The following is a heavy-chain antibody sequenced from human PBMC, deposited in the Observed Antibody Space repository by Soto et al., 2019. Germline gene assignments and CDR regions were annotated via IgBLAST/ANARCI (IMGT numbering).Heavy chain of an antibody. D-gene: IGHD2-15*01. CDR2: ISSGSSNI. V-gene: IGHV3-21*01. CDR3: ASATVVAGRFDF. J-gene: IGHJ4*02. CDR1: GFAFRSYN. Sequence: EVQLVASGGGLVKPGGSLTLSCAASGFAFRSYNMNWVRQAPGKGLEWVASISSGSSNIYYADSVKGRFTMSRDNAENSMFRQMDSLRAVFSAVSYCASATVVAGRFDFWGLGTLVTVSS.